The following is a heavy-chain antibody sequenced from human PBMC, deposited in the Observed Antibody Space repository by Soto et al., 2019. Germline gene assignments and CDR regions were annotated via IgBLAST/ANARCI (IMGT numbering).Heavy chain of an antibody. D-gene: IGHD2-8*01. CDR1: GFTFSTYA. CDR2: ITGSGAPA. Sequence: EVQLLDSGGGLVQPGGSLRISCAASGFTFSTYALTWVRQPPGKGLEWVAAITGSGAPANYADSVKGRFTISRDNSKNTLYLQMSSLTAEDTAVYFCAKDPNGDYVGAFDFWGRGTLVTVSS. CDR3: AKDPNGDYVGAFDF. V-gene: IGHV3-23*01. J-gene: IGHJ3*01.